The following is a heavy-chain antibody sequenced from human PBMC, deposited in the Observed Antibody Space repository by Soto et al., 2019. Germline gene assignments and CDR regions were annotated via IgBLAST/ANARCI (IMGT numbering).Heavy chain of an antibody. Sequence: SETLSLTCTVSGGSISSSSYYWGWIRQPPGKGLEWIGSIYYSGSTYYNPSLKSRVTISVDTSKNQFSLKLSSVTAADTAVYYCARRWRDGYNPNWFDPWGQGTLVTVSS. CDR3: ARRWRDGYNPNWFDP. V-gene: IGHV4-39*01. J-gene: IGHJ5*02. D-gene: IGHD5-12*01. CDR1: GGSISSSSYY. CDR2: IYYSGST.